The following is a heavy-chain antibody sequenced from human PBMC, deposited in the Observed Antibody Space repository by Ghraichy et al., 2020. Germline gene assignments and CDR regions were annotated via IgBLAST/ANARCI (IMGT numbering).Heavy chain of an antibody. Sequence: SQTLSLTCAVYGGSFSGYYWSWIRQPPGKGLEWIGEINHSGSTNYNPSLKSRVTISVDTSKNQFSLKLSSVTAADTAVYYCARAGSYYYYYMDVWGKGTTVTVSS. CDR1: GGSFSGYY. V-gene: IGHV4-34*01. CDR3: ARAGSYYYYYMDV. CDR2: INHSGST. D-gene: IGHD3-10*01. J-gene: IGHJ6*03.